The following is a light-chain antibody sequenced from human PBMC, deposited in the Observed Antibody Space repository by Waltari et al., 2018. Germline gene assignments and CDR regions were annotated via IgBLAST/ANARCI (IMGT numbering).Light chain of an antibody. V-gene: IGLV1-44*01. CDR3: AAWDDSLNGPVV. Sequence: QSVLTQPPSASGTHGQRVTISCSGSRSNIGRNTVNWYQQPPGTAPKLPIYSTNQRPSGVPDRFSGSKSGTSASLAISGLQSEDEADYYCAAWDDSLNGPVVFGGGTKLTVL. CDR2: STN. CDR1: RSNIGRNT. J-gene: IGLJ2*01.